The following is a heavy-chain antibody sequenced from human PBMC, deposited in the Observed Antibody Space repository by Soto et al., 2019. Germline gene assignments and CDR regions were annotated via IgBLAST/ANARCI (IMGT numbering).Heavy chain of an antibody. D-gene: IGHD2-2*01. Sequence: GGSLRLSCAASGFTFRSFAMAWVRQAPGKGLEWVSTSTVSGATVYADSVRGRFTIFRDNSRNTLHLQMNSLGAEDTAMYYCAKETEMPGRGLDYWGQGTLVTVSS. J-gene: IGHJ4*02. CDR1: GFTFRSFA. CDR3: AKETEMPGRGLDY. V-gene: IGHV3-23*01. CDR2: STVSGAT.